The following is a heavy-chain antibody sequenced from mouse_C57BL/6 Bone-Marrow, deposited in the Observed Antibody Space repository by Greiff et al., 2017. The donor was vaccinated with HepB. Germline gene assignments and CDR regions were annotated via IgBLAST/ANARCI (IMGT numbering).Heavy chain of an antibody. Sequence: EVQLMDSGGGLVQSGRSLRLSCATSGFTFSDFYMEWVRQAPGKGLEWIAASRNKANDYTSEYSVYVKGRFIVSRDTSQSNLYLQMNALRATDTAIYYCARVVDYGGPPWVAYWGQGTLVTVSA. CDR3: ARVVDYGGPPWVAY. CDR2: SRNKANDYTS. D-gene: IGHD2-4*01. J-gene: IGHJ3*01. CDR1: GFTFSDFY. V-gene: IGHV7-1*01.